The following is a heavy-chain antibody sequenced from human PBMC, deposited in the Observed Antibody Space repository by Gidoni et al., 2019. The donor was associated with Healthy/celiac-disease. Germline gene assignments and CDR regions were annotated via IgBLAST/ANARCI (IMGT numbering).Heavy chain of an antibody. J-gene: IGHJ3*02. CDR3: ARPTYYYDSSGYYYPHGAFDI. V-gene: IGHV5-51*01. CDR1: GYSFTSFW. CDR2: IYPGDSDT. Sequence: EVQLVQSGAEVKKPGESLKISCKGSGYSFTSFWIGWVRQMPGNGLEWMGIIYPGDSDTRYSPSFQGQVTISADKSISTAYLQWSSLKASDTAMYYCARPTYYYDSSGYYYPHGAFDIWGQGTMVTVSS. D-gene: IGHD3-22*01.